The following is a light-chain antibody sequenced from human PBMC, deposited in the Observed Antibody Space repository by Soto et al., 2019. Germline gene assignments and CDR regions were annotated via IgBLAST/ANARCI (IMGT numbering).Light chain of an antibody. V-gene: IGLV2-14*01. J-gene: IGLJ1*01. Sequence: QSALTQPASVSGSPGQSITISCTGTISDFVVYNYVSWYQQHPGKAPKLMIYGVSNRPSGVSNRFSGSKSGNTASLTISGLQADDEADYHCSSYAGSSTSLYVFGTGTKVTVL. CDR3: SSYAGSSTSLYV. CDR1: ISDFVVYNY. CDR2: GVS.